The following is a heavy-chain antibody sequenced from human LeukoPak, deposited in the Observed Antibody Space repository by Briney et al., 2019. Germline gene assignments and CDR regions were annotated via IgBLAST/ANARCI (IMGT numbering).Heavy chain of an antibody. CDR2: ISAYNGNT. V-gene: IGHV1-18*01. CDR1: GYTFTSYG. J-gene: IGHJ3*02. D-gene: IGHD3-22*01. CDR3: ARFDPYYYDSSGYSDAFDI. Sequence: ASVKVSCKASGYTFTSYGISWVRQAPGQGLEWMGWISAYNGNTNYAQKLQGRVTMTTDTSTSTAYMELSSLRSEDTAVYYCARFDPYYYDSSGYSDAFDIWGQGTMVTVSS.